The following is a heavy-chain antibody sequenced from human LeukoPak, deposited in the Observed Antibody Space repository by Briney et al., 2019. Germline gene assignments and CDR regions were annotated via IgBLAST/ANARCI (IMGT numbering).Heavy chain of an antibody. CDR1: GGTFSSYA. Sequence: ASVKVSCKASGGTFSSYAISWVRQAPGQGLEWMGGIIPIFGTANYAQKFQGRVTITADESTSTAYMELSSLRSEDTAVYYCATHLRQALEWLSHFDYWGQGTLVTVSS. CDR2: IIPIFGTA. CDR3: ATHLRQALEWLSHFDY. J-gene: IGHJ4*02. D-gene: IGHD3-3*01. V-gene: IGHV1-69*13.